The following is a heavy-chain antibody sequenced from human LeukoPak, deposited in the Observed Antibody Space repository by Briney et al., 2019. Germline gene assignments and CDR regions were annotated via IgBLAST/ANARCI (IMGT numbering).Heavy chain of an antibody. Sequence: GGSLTVSYAASGFIFISCEIHWVRQFTGKGLEWVSGINTAGDTDFSDSVKGRFTISREDAKNSLYLQMNSLRAGDTAVYYCAKEARTAAGTWWFRTWGKGTLVTVSS. CDR3: AKEARTAAGTWWFRT. D-gene: IGHD6-19*01. CDR2: INTAGDT. J-gene: IGHJ5*02. V-gene: IGHV3-13*04. CDR1: GFIFISCE.